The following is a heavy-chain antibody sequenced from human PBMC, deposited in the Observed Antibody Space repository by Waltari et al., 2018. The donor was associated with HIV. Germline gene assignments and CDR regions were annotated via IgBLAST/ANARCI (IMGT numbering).Heavy chain of an antibody. D-gene: IGHD3-22*01. CDR2: IFYSGST. Sequence: QVQLQESGPGMVKPSGTLSLSCAVSGVSIAHNSWWGWARQPPGKGLEWIGEIFYSGSTKFNPSLKSRFTISVDKSKNQFSLNLSSVTAADTAMYYCAREPGGYYNSWGQGTLVTVSS. V-gene: IGHV4-4*02. J-gene: IGHJ4*02. CDR1: GVSIAHNSW. CDR3: AREPGGYYNS.